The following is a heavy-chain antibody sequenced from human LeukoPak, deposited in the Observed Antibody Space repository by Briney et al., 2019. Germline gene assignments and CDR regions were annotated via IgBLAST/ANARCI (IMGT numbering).Heavy chain of an antibody. CDR1: GGSISTTNYY. D-gene: IGHD5-18*01. CDR3: ARTGYGIPPFDI. V-gene: IGHV4-39*01. J-gene: IGHJ3*02. Sequence: SETLSLTCTVSGGSISTTNYYWGWIRQPPGKDLECIGTIYYSGSTSYNPSLKSRVTISLDSSKSQFQFSLKLNSVTAADTAVYYCARTGYGIPPFDIWGQGTMVTVSS. CDR2: IYYSGST.